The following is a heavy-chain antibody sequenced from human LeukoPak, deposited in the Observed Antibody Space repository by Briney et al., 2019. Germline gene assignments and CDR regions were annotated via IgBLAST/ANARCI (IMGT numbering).Heavy chain of an antibody. CDR2: ISCGGNTK. Sequence: GGSLRLSCAASGFTFSRYAMNWVRQAPGKGLEYVAVISCGGNTKYYADSVKGRFTISRDSSKKTLDLQMNSLRAEDTAVYYCARNWWYHSDNGDYHPWPWGQGTTVTVAS. D-gene: IGHD4-17*01. CDR3: ARNWWYHSDNGDYHPWP. J-gene: IGHJ6*02. V-gene: IGHV3-30*04. CDR1: GFTFSRYA.